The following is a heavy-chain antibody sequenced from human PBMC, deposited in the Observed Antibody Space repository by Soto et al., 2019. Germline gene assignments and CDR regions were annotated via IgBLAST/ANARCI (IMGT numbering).Heavy chain of an antibody. J-gene: IGHJ4*02. V-gene: IGHV3-66*01. CDR2: IYSGGST. Sequence: EVQLVESGGGLVQPGGSLRLSCAASGFTVSSNYMSWVRQAPGKGLEWVSVIYSGGSTYYADSVKGRFTISRDNSKNTLYLQMNSLKDEDTAVYYCAIAARHYDESNGYLYDFDYWGKGTLVTVSS. CDR1: GFTVSSNY. D-gene: IGHD3-22*01. CDR3: AIAARHYDESNGYLYDFDY.